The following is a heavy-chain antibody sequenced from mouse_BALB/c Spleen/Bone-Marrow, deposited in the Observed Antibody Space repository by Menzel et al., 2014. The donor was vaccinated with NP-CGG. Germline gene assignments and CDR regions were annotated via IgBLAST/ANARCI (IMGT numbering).Heavy chain of an antibody. Sequence: VKLQESGAELAKPGASVKMSCKASGYTFSSYRMHWVKQRPGQGLEWIGYINPNTDYTEYNQKFKDKATLTADKSSSTAYMQLSSLTSEDSAVYYCARKGLGLAMDYWGQGTSVTVSS. CDR2: INPNTDYT. CDR3: ARKGLGLAMDY. J-gene: IGHJ4*01. CDR1: GYTFSSYR. V-gene: IGHV1-4*01. D-gene: IGHD4-1*01.